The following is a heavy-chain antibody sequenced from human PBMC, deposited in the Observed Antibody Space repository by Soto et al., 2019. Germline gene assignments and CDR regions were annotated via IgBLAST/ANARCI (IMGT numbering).Heavy chain of an antibody. CDR3: ARQAGGGRIYYGMDV. Sequence: QLQLQESGPGLVKTSETLSLTCTVSGGCISGTSYLWRWIRQPPGKGLEWIGNNYYSESTYHNPSLKGRVTIFVDTSKNQCSLKLSSVTAADTAVYYCARQAGGGRIYYGMDVWGQGTTVNFSS. J-gene: IGHJ6*02. CDR1: GGCISGTSYL. CDR2: NYYSEST. V-gene: IGHV4-39*01. D-gene: IGHD2-15*01.